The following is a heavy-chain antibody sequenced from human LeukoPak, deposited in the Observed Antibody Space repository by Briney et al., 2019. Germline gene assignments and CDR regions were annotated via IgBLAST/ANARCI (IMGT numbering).Heavy chain of an antibody. CDR3: ARTVWFWSGYFKHFDY. J-gene: IGHJ4*02. D-gene: IGHD3-3*01. CDR1: GGSISSRTYY. V-gene: IGHV4-39*07. Sequence: PSETLSLTCSVSGGSISSRTYYWGWIRQPPGKGLEWIGSISYSGNTYYNPSLKSRVTISVDTSKNQFSLKLSSVTAADTAVYYCARTVWFWSGYFKHFDYWGQGTLVTVSS. CDR2: ISYSGNT.